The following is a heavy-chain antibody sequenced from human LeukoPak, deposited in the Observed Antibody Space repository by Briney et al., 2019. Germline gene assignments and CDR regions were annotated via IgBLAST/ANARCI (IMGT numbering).Heavy chain of an antibody. Sequence: ASVKVSCKASGYTFTSYGISWVRQAPGQGVEWMGWISAYNGHTNYAQKVQVRVTMTTDTSTSTAYMELRSLRSDDTAVYYCARLFGDYYFDYWGQGTLVTVSS. V-gene: IGHV1-18*01. CDR3: ARLFGDYYFDY. D-gene: IGHD2-21*01. CDR1: GYTFTSYG. J-gene: IGHJ4*02. CDR2: ISAYNGHT.